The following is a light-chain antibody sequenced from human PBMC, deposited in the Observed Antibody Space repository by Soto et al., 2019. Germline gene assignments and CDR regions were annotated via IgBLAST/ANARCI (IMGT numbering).Light chain of an antibody. Sequence: DIQMTQSPSSLSGSVGDRVTITCQASQDISNYLNWYQQKPGKAPKLLIYDASNLETGVPSRFSGSGSGTDFTFTISSLQPEDIATYYCQQGGTFGPGTKVDIK. CDR2: DAS. V-gene: IGKV1-33*01. J-gene: IGKJ3*01. CDR1: QDISNY. CDR3: QQGGT.